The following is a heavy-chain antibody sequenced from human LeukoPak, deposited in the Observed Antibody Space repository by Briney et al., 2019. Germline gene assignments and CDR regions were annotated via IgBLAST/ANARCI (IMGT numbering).Heavy chain of an antibody. J-gene: IGHJ4*02. D-gene: IGHD6-19*01. CDR3: ARDRSRTYSSGTYIL. V-gene: IGHV1-18*01. Sequence: GASVKVSRKASGYTFTSYGISWVRQFPGQGLEWMGRISAYNGNTNYAQKLQGRVTMTTDTSTSTAYMELRSLRSDDTAVYYCARDRSRTYSSGTYILWGQGTLVTVSS. CDR1: GYTFTSYG. CDR2: ISAYNGNT.